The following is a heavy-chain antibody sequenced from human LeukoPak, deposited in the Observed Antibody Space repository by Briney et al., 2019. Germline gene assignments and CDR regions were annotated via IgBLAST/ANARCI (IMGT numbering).Heavy chain of an antibody. Sequence: SETLSLTCTVSGGSISSFYWTWIRQAPGKGLEWIGYNSDMGNSNYSPSLKSRVTISVDTSKNQFSLKVTSVTAADTAVYYCARENYYRSGSPFDYWGQGILVTVSS. D-gene: IGHD3-10*01. J-gene: IGHJ4*02. CDR3: ARENYYRSGSPFDY. V-gene: IGHV4-59*01. CDR1: GGSISSFY. CDR2: NSDMGNS.